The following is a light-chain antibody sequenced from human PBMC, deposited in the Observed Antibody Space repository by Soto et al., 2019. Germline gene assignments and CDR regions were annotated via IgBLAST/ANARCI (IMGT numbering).Light chain of an antibody. J-gene: IGKJ1*01. CDR2: GAS. CDR3: QQYGSSGT. V-gene: IGKV3-20*01. Sequence: EIVLTQSPGTLSLSPGERATHSCRASQSVSNNYLAWYQQHPGQATRLLIYGASNRATGIPDWFSGSGSGTDFTLTISRLEPEDSAVYYCQQYGSSGTFGQGTKVDIK. CDR1: QSVSNNY.